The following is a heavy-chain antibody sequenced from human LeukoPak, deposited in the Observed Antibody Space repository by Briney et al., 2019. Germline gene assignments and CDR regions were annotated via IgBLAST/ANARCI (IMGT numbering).Heavy chain of an antibody. J-gene: IGHJ6*03. CDR2: ITSSSTYI. Sequence: GGSLRLSCAASGFTFSNYGMNWVRQAPGKGLEWVSSITSSSTYIYYADSLRGRFTISRDNAKNTLYLQMNSLRAEDTAVYYCAKRGEEGYCSSTSCKTYYYYYMDVWGKGTTVTISS. V-gene: IGHV3-21*01. CDR1: GFTFSNYG. CDR3: AKRGEEGYCSSTSCKTYYYYYMDV. D-gene: IGHD2-2*01.